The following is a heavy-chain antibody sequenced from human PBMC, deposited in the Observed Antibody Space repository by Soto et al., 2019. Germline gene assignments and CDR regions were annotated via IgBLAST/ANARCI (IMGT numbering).Heavy chain of an antibody. CDR1: GGTISSGGYY. CDR2: IYYSGST. Sequence: SETLSLTCTVSGGTISSGGYYWSWIRQPPGKGLEWIGYIYYSGSTYYNPSLKSRVTISVDTSKNQFSLKLSSVTAADTAVYYCARFEYSSSSERFYWGQGTLVTVSS. CDR3: ARFEYSSSSERFY. D-gene: IGHD6-6*01. V-gene: IGHV4-30-4*01. J-gene: IGHJ4*02.